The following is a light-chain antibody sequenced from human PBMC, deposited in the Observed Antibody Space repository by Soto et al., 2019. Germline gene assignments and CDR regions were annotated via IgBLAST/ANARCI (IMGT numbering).Light chain of an antibody. Sequence: EMVMTQSPATLSVSPGERATLSCRASQSFSSNLAWYQQKPCQAPSLLIYGASTRATGIPARFSGSGSGTEFTLTISSLQSEDFAVYYCQQYNNWPPWTFGQGTKVDIK. CDR2: GAS. V-gene: IGKV3-15*01. J-gene: IGKJ1*01. CDR3: QQYNNWPPWT. CDR1: QSFSSN.